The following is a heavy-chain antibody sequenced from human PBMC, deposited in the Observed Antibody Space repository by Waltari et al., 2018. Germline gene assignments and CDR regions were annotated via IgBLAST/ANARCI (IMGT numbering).Heavy chain of an antibody. V-gene: IGHV3-23*01. CDR1: GFTFSSYA. J-gene: IGHJ4*02. CDR2: ISGSGGST. CDR3: AKAEFWGVVTARFDY. Sequence: EVQLLESGGGLVQPGGSLRLSCAASGFTFSSYAMSWVRQAPGKGLEWVSAISGSGGSTYYADSGKGRFTSSRDNSKNTLYLQMNSLRAEDTAVYYCAKAEFWGVVTARFDYWGQGTLVTVSS. D-gene: IGHD2-21*02.